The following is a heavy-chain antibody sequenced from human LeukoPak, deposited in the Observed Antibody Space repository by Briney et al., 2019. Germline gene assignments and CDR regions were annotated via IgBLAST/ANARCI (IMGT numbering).Heavy chain of an antibody. CDR3: ASRTDSSTGDY. D-gene: IGHD2-2*01. V-gene: IGHV1-18*01. CDR1: GYTFTSYG. CDR2: ISAYNGST. Sequence: ASVKVSCEASGYTFTSYGISWVRQAPGQGLEWMGWISAYNGSTNYAQKLQGRVTMTTDTSTSTAYMELRSLRSGDTAVYYCASRTDSSTGDYWGQGTLVTVSS. J-gene: IGHJ4*02.